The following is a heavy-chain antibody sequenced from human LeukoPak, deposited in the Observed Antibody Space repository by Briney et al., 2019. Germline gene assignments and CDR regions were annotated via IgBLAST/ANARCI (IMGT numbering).Heavy chain of an antibody. Sequence: SVKVSCKASGGTFSSYAISWVRQAPGQGLEWMGGIIPIFGTANYAQKFQGRVTITADKSTSTAYMELSSLRSEDTAVYYCARLYLVGATQGEAAAFDIWGQGTMVTVSS. CDR2: IIPIFGTA. D-gene: IGHD1-26*01. CDR1: GGTFSSYA. CDR3: ARLYLVGATQGEAAAFDI. V-gene: IGHV1-69*06. J-gene: IGHJ3*02.